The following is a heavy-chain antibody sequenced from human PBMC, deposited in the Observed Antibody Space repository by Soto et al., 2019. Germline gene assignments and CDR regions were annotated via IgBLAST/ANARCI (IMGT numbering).Heavy chain of an antibody. V-gene: IGHV3-74*01. CDR1: GFPFSTYW. CDR2: INNDGSTT. J-gene: IGHJ6*02. CDR3: ASQGLYYYGLDV. Sequence: QTGGSLRLSCAASGFPFSTYWMHWVRQAPGKGPVWVSRINNDGSTTRYADSVKGRFTISRDNAKNTLYLQMNSLRAEDTAVYYCASQGLYYYGLDVWGQGTTVTVS.